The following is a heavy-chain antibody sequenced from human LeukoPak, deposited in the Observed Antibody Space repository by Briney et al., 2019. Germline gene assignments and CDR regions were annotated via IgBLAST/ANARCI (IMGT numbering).Heavy chain of an antibody. CDR1: GVSISSYY. V-gene: IGHV4-4*07. Sequence: PSETLSLTCTVSGVSISSYYWSWIRQPAGKGLEWIGRIYTSGSTNYNPSLKSRVTMSVDTSKNQFSLKLSSVTAADTAVYYCARDPAVGYYYDSSGYSDYWGQGTLVTVSS. J-gene: IGHJ4*02. D-gene: IGHD3-22*01. CDR2: IYTSGST. CDR3: ARDPAVGYYYDSSGYSDY.